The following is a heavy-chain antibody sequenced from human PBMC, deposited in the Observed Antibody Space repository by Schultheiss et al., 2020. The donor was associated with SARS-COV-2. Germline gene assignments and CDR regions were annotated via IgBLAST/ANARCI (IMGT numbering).Heavy chain of an antibody. V-gene: IGHV3-23*01. CDR3: AGGRGWYGGRYYYGMDV. J-gene: IGHJ6*02. CDR1: GFTFSSYA. CDR2: ISGSGGST. D-gene: IGHD6-19*01. Sequence: GGSLRLSCAASGFTFSSYAMSWVRQAPGKGLEWVSAISGSGGSTYYADSVKGRFTISRDNSKNTLYLQMNSLRAEDTAVYYCAGGRGWYGGRYYYGMDVWGQGTTVTVSS.